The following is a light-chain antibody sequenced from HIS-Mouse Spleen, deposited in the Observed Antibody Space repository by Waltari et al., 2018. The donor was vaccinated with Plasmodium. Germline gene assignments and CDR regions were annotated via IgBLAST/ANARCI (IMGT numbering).Light chain of an antibody. CDR1: QRLLHSYGHNY. CDR3: MQALQTPWT. Sequence: DIVMTQSPLSLRVTPGEPASISCRSSQRLLHSYGHNYLVWYLQKSGQSTQLLIYLGSNRASGVPDRFSGSGSGTDFTLKISRVEAEDVGVYYCMQALQTPWTFGQGTKVEIK. CDR2: LGS. J-gene: IGKJ1*01. V-gene: IGKV2-28*01.